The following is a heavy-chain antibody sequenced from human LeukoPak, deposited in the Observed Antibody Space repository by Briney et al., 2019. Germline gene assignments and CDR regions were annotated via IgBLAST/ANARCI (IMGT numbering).Heavy chain of an antibody. D-gene: IGHD3-3*01. V-gene: IGHV4-34*01. J-gene: IGHJ4*02. CDR2: INHSGSA. CDR3: ARARRDSGFYKVDY. Sequence: SETLSLTCAVYGGSLSGSYWSWIRQPPGKGLEWIGEINHSGSANYDPSLKSRVTLSIDKSKNQFSLNLNSVTAADTAVYYCARARRDSGFYKVDYWGQGTLVTVSS. CDR1: GGSLSGSY.